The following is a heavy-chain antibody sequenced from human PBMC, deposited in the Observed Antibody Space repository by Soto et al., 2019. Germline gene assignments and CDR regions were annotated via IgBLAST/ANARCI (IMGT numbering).Heavy chain of an antibody. Sequence: QVQLVQSGAEVKKPGASVKVSCKASGYTFTGYGISWVRQAPGQGLEWMGWISAYNGNTNYAQKLQGRVTMTTDTSTSTAYMELRSLRSDDTAVYYCARVRVAGTYGYYYGMDVWGQGTTVTVSS. CDR3: ARVRVAGTYGYYYGMDV. CDR1: GYTFTGYG. V-gene: IGHV1-18*01. J-gene: IGHJ6*02. D-gene: IGHD6-19*01. CDR2: ISAYNGNT.